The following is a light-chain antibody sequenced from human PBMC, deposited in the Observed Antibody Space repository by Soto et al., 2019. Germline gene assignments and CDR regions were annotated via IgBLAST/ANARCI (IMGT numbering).Light chain of an antibody. Sequence: EIVLTQSPATLSLSPGERATLSCRASQSVSSYLAWYQQKPGQAPSLLIYDASNRATGIPARFSGGGSGTDFTLTISSLEPKDFAVYYCQQRSSWPWTFGQGTKVEIK. CDR3: QQRSSWPWT. J-gene: IGKJ1*01. CDR1: QSVSSY. V-gene: IGKV3-11*01. CDR2: DAS.